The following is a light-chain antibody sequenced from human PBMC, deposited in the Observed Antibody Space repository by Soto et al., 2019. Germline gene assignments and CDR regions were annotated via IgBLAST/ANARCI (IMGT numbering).Light chain of an antibody. CDR3: QQRSNWPPT. J-gene: IGKJ4*01. V-gene: IGKV3-11*01. Sequence: TVLTQSPATLSLSPGERATLSCRASRSVSSFLAWYQQKPGQAPRLLIYDASNRASGIPARFSGSGSGTDFTLTISSLEPEDFAIYYCQQRSNWPPTFVGGTKVEI. CDR2: DAS. CDR1: RSVSSF.